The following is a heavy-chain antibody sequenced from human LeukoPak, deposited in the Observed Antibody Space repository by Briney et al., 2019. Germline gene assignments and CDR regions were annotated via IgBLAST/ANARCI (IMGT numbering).Heavy chain of an antibody. J-gene: IGHJ6*03. CDR1: RGSISGHY. CDR3: ARMGTNSSAWFAGYYYYYYMDV. Sequence: SETLSLTCTVSRGSISGHYWSWIRQPPGKGLEWVGYIHNSGSTNYNPSLKSRVLISVDRSKNQFSLKLSAVTAADTALYYCARMGTNSSAWFAGYYYYYYMDVWGKGPTVTVSS. CDR2: IHNSGST. D-gene: IGHD6-13*01. V-gene: IGHV4-59*08.